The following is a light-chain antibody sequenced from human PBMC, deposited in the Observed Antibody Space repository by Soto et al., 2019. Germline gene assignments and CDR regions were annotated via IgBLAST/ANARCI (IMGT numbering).Light chain of an antibody. J-gene: IGKJ2*01. Sequence: DIQITQSPSSLSASVGDRVTITCRTSQSISTYLNWYQQKPGKAPKLLIYAASSLQSGVPSRFSGSGSGTDFTLTISSLQPEDFATYYCQQGYNIPRTFGQGTNLEIK. CDR2: AAS. V-gene: IGKV1-39*01. CDR1: QSISTY. CDR3: QQGYNIPRT.